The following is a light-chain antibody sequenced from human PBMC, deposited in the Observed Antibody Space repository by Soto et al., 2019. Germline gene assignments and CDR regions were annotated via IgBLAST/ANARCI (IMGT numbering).Light chain of an antibody. V-gene: IGKV3-20*01. CDR3: QQYGGSPFT. Sequence: EIVLTQPPGTLSLSPGERATLSCRASQSVSVNSLAWYQQKGGQAPRLLIYAASTRATGVPDRFSGSGSGTDFALTISRLETEDFAVYYCQQYGGSPFTFGPGTKVDIK. CDR1: QSVSVNS. CDR2: AAS. J-gene: IGKJ3*01.